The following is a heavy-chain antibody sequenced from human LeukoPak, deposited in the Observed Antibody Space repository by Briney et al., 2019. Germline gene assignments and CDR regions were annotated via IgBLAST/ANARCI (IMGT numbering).Heavy chain of an antibody. D-gene: IGHD6-19*01. J-gene: IGHJ6*02. CDR3: AREYSSGWYHYGMDV. CDR1: GFTFSSYW. Sequence: TGGSLRLSCAASGFTFSSYWMSWVRQAPGKGLEWVSSISSSSSYIYYADSVKGRFTISRDNAKNSLYLQMNSLRAEDTAVYYCAREYSSGWYHYGMDVWGQGTTVIVSS. V-gene: IGHV3-21*01. CDR2: ISSSSSYI.